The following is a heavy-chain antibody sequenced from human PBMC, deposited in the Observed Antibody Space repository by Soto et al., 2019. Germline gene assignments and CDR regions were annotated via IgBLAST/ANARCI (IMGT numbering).Heavy chain of an antibody. Sequence: PSETLSLTCTVSGGSMSTYYWSWIRQPPGKGLEWIGYIYYSGGTNYNPSIKSRVIISVDTSKNQFSLKLSSVTAADTAVYYCARLHSSSWHQYYYYGMDVWGQGTTVTVSS. CDR2: IYYSGGT. J-gene: IGHJ6*02. CDR1: GGSMSTYY. D-gene: IGHD6-13*01. V-gene: IGHV4-59*08. CDR3: ARLHSSSWHQYYYYGMDV.